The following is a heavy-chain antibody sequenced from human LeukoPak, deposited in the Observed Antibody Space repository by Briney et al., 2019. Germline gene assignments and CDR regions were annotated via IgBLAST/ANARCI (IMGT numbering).Heavy chain of an antibody. J-gene: IGHJ4*02. CDR3: ARDRGYSNFDY. CDR1: GFAFSNYW. Sequence: GGSLRLSGAASGFAFSNYWMSWVRQAPGKGLEWVANMNEDGSEKNYVDSVKGRFTISRDNAQDSLYLQMNSLRAEDTAVYYCARDRGYSNFDYWGQGTLLTVSS. V-gene: IGHV3-7*01. CDR2: MNEDGSEK. D-gene: IGHD4-11*01.